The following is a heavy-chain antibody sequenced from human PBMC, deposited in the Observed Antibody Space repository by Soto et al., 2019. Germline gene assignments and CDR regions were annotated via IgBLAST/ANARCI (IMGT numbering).Heavy chain of an antibody. D-gene: IGHD3-16*02. V-gene: IGHV1-18*01. Sequence: ASVKVSCKASGYTFTNYGISWVRQAPGQGLEWMGWISAYNGNTNYAQKLQGRVTMTTDTSTSTAYIELRSLRSDDTAVYYCARDRRYDYVWGSYRYDAFDIWGQGTMVT. CDR2: ISAYNGNT. CDR3: ARDRRYDYVWGSYRYDAFDI. J-gene: IGHJ3*02. CDR1: GYTFTNYG.